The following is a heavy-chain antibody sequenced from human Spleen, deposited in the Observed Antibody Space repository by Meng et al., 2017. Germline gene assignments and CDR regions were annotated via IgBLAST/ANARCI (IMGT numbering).Heavy chain of an antibody. J-gene: IGHJ4*02. CDR2: INHSGST. V-gene: IGHV4-34*01. CDR1: GGFFSGYY. Sequence: LKQWGAELLKPSETLSLTCGVYGGFFSGYYWIWIRQPPGKGLEWIGEINHSGSTNYNPSLKSRVTISVDKSKNQFSLKLSSVTAADTAVYYCARVRSSGWYVGFDYWGQGTLVTVSS. CDR3: ARVRSSGWYVGFDY. D-gene: IGHD6-19*01.